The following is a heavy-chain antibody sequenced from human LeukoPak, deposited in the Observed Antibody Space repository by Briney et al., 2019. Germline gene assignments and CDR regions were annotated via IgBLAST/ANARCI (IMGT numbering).Heavy chain of an antibody. J-gene: IGHJ5*02. CDR2: IYYSGST. CDR3: ASGEWSYYPNWFDP. D-gene: IGHD1-26*01. V-gene: IGHV4-59*01. CDR1: GGSISSYY. Sequence: PSETLSLTCTVSGGSISSYYWSWIRQPPGKGLEWIGYIYYSGSTNYNPSLKSRVTISVDTSKNQFSLKLSSVTAADTAVYYCASGEWSYYPNWFDPWGQGTLVTVSS.